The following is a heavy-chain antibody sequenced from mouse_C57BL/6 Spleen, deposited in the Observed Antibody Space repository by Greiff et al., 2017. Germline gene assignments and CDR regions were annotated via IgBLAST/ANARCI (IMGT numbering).Heavy chain of an antibody. CDR2: INPGSGGT. D-gene: IGHD1-1*01. CDR1: GYAFTNYL. CDR3: ARDPSLSATRGYFDV. V-gene: IGHV1-54*01. J-gene: IGHJ1*03. Sequence: VKLVESGAELVRPGTSVKVSCKASGYAFTNYLIEWVKQRPGQGLEWIGVINPGSGGTNYNEKFQGKATLTAAKSSSTAYMQLSSLTSEDSAVYCCARDPSLSATRGYFDVWGTGTTVTVSS.